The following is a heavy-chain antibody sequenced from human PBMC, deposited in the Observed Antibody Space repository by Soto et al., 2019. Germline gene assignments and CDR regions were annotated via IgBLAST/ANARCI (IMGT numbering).Heavy chain of an antibody. CDR3: AYGGSCDY. Sequence: EVQLVESGGGLVQPGGSLRLSCAASGFSFNTYEMNWVRQASGKGLEWVSLISSSGSTIYYADSVKGRFTVSRDNGKNSLYLQMNSLRAEDTAVYYCAYGGSCDYWGQGTQVTVSS. D-gene: IGHD1-26*01. CDR2: ISSSGSTI. V-gene: IGHV3-48*03. CDR1: GFSFNTYE. J-gene: IGHJ4*02.